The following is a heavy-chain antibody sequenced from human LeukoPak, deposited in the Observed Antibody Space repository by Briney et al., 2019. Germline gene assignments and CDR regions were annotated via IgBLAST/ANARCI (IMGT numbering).Heavy chain of an antibody. J-gene: IGHJ4*02. D-gene: IGHD3-9*01. Sequence: ASVKVSCKASGYTFTSYGISWVRQAPGQGLEWMGWISAYNGNTNYAQKLQGRVTMTTDTSTSTAYMELRSLRSDDTAVYYCARGGAPYYDILTGLITQYYFDYWGQGTLVTVSS. V-gene: IGHV1-18*01. CDR2: ISAYNGNT. CDR1: GYTFTSYG. CDR3: ARGGAPYYDILTGLITQYYFDY.